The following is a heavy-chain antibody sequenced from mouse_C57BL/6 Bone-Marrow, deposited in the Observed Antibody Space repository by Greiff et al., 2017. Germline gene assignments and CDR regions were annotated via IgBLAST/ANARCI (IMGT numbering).Heavy chain of an antibody. D-gene: IGHD4-1*01. V-gene: IGHV7-1*01. CDR3: ARDLGRGYLDY. CDR1: GFTFSDFY. CDR2: SRNKANDYTT. J-gene: IGHJ2*01. Sequence: EVKVVEPGGGLVQSGRSLRLSCATSGFTFSDFYMEWVRQAPGKGLEWIAASRNKANDYTTEYSASVKGRFIVSRDTSQSILYLQMNALRAEDTAIYYCARDLGRGYLDYWGQGTTLTVSS.